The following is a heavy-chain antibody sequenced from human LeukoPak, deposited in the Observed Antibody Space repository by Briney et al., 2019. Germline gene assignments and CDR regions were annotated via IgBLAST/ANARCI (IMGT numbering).Heavy chain of an antibody. CDR2: ISWNSGTL. Sequence: GGSLRLSCAASGFTFDDFAMHWVRQAPGKGLEWVSSISWNSGTLAYADSVKGRFTISRVNAKNSLYLQMNSLRAEDTALYYCAKDYIEYSSSSFWSYFDYWGQGTLVTVSS. J-gene: IGHJ4*02. CDR1: GFTFDDFA. V-gene: IGHV3-9*01. D-gene: IGHD6-6*01. CDR3: AKDYIEYSSSSFWSYFDY.